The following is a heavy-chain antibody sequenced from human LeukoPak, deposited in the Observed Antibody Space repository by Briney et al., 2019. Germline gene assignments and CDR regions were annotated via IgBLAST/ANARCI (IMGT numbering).Heavy chain of an antibody. CDR1: GGSISNYY. CDR3: ARHYYYDSSGSRDAFDI. V-gene: IGHV4-4*07. CDR2: IYTSGTT. D-gene: IGHD3-22*01. Sequence: SETLSLTCTVSGGSISNYYWSWIRQPAGKGLEWIGRIYTSGTTHYNPSLKSRVTISVDTSKNEFSLKLSSVTAADTAVYYCARHYYYDSSGSRDAFDIWGQGTMVTVSS. J-gene: IGHJ3*02.